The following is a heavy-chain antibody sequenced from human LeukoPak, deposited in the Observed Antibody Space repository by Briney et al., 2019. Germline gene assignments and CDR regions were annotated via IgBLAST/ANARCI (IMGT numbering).Heavy chain of an antibody. D-gene: IGHD2-15*01. V-gene: IGHV4-59*08. CDR1: GGSISSYY. CDR3: ARQDCTGGSCWYFDY. CDR2: IYYSGST. J-gene: IGHJ4*02. Sequence: SETLSLTCTVSGGSISSYYWSWIRQPPGKGLEWIGYIYYSGSTNYNPSLKSRVTISVDTSKNRFSLKLSSVTAADTAVYYCARQDCTGGSCWYFDYWGQGTLVTVSS.